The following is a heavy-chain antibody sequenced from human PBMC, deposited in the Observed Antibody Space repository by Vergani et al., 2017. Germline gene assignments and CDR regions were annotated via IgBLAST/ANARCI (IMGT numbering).Heavy chain of an antibody. Sequence: EVQLLESGGGLVKPGGSLRLSCAASGFTFSSYSMNWVRQAPGKGLEWVSSISSSSSYIYYADSVKGRFTISRDNAKNSLYLQMNSLRAEDTAVYYCAKLSTVTTNFDYWGQGTLVTVSS. V-gene: IGHV3-21*01. J-gene: IGHJ4*02. CDR2: ISSSSSYI. CDR3: AKLSTVTTNFDY. D-gene: IGHD4-17*01. CDR1: GFTFSSYS.